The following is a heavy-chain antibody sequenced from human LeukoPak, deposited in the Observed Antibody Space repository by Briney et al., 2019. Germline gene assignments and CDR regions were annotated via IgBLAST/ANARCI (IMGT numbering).Heavy chain of an antibody. J-gene: IGHJ5*02. CDR1: GYRFTGYY. Sequence: GASVKVSCKASGYRFTGYYMHWVRQAPGQGLEWMGWINPNSGGADYAQNFQGRVTMTRDTSISTAYMTLNRLRSDDTAVYYCARGPPEYCSGGSCYSGRNWIDPWGQGTLVTVSS. V-gene: IGHV1-2*02. CDR2: INPNSGGA. D-gene: IGHD2-15*01. CDR3: ARGPPEYCSGGSCYSGRNWIDP.